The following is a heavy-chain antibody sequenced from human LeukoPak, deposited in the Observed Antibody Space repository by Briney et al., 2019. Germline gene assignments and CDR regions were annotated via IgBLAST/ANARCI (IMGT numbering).Heavy chain of an antibody. D-gene: IGHD6-19*01. J-gene: IGHJ4*02. CDR3: ARAGGLPIAVAPIDC. CDR2: IYSGGST. V-gene: IGHV3-53*01. CDR1: GFTVSSNY. Sequence: GGSLRLSCAASGFTVSSNYMSWVRQAPGKGLEWVSVIYSGGSTYCADSVKGRFTISRDNSKNTLDLHMSSLRAEDTAVYYCARAGGLPIAVAPIDCWGQGTLVTVPS.